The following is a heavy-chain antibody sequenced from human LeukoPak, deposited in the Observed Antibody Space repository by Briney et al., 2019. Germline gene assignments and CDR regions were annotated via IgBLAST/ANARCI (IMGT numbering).Heavy chain of an antibody. CDR1: GGSISSYY. J-gene: IGHJ4*02. D-gene: IGHD3-10*01. CDR2: IYYSGST. Sequence: SETLSLTCTVSGGSISSYYWSWIRQPPGKGLEWIGYIYYSGSTNYNPSLKSRVTMSVDTSKNQFSLKLSSVTAADTAVYYCAREIWITMVRGVIRYFDYWGQGTLVTVSS. CDR3: AREIWITMVRGVIRYFDY. V-gene: IGHV4-59*12.